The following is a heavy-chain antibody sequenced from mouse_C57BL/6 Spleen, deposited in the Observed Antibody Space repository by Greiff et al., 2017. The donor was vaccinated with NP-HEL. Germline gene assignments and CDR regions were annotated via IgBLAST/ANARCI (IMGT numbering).Heavy chain of an antibody. D-gene: IGHD2-3*01. J-gene: IGHJ1*03. Sequence: QVQLQQSGAELARPGASVKMSCKASGYTFTSYTMHWVKQRPGQGLEWIGYINPSSGYTKYNQKFKDKATLTADKSSSTAYMQLSSQTSEDSAVYYCARKGYYVNFDVWGTGTTVTVSS. V-gene: IGHV1-4*01. CDR3: ARKGYYVNFDV. CDR1: GYTFTSYT. CDR2: INPSSGYT.